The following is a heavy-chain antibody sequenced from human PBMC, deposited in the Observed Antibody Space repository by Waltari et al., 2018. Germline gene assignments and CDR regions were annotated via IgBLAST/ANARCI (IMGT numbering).Heavy chain of an antibody. CDR3: ARWRSIAFWYFEL. CDR2: IYAVGDT. D-gene: IGHD3-3*02. Sequence: EVRLVESGGDLVRPGGSLRLSCTASGFDINYNYMTWVRQAPGKGLEGVLVIYAVGDTYYADVVKGRFTISRDTSKNEVFLQMNDGRAEDTAVYYCARWRSIAFWYFELGGRGTLVTVSS. J-gene: IGHJ2*01. CDR1: GFDINYNY. V-gene: IGHV3-66*02.